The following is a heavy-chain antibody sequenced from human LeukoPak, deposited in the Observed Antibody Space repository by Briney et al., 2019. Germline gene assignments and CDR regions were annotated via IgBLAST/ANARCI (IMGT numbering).Heavy chain of an antibody. CDR2: IYYSGST. Sequence: SETLSLTCTVSGGSIKSYYWSWIRQPPGNGLEWIGYIYYSGSTNYNPSLKSRVTISVDTSKNQFSLKLSSVTAADTAVYYCARASLRGYSYVDFDYWGQGTLVTVSS. CDR3: ARASLRGYSYVDFDY. J-gene: IGHJ4*02. V-gene: IGHV4-59*12. CDR1: GGSIKSYY. D-gene: IGHD5-18*01.